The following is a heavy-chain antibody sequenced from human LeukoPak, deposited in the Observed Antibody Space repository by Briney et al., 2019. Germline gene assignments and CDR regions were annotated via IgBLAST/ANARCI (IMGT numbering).Heavy chain of an antibody. D-gene: IGHD5-18*01. CDR1: GFTVSSNY. V-gene: IGHV3-66*01. CDR3: ARVGYSYGMRFDY. J-gene: IGHJ4*02. Sequence: GGSLRLSCAASGFTVSSNYMSWVRQAPGKGLEWVSVIYSGGSTYYADSVKGRFTIPRDNSKNTLYLQMNSLRAEDTAVYYCARVGYSYGMRFDYWGQGTLVTVSS. CDR2: IYSGGST.